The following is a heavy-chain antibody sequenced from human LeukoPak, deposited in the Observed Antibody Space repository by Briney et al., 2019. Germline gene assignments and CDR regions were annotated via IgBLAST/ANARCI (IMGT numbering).Heavy chain of an antibody. Sequence: PGGSLRLSCAASGFTFSSYAMHWVRQAPGKGLEWVAVISYDGSNKYYADSVKGRFTISRDNSKNTLYLQMNSLRAEDTAVYYCARSRPILAAFDIWGQGTMVTVSS. CDR2: ISYDGSNK. CDR3: ARSRPILAAFDI. D-gene: IGHD3-9*01. CDR1: GFTFSSYA. V-gene: IGHV3-30*04. J-gene: IGHJ3*02.